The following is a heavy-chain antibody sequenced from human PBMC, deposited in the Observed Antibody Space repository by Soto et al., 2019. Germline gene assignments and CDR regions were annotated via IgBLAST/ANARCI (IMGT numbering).Heavy chain of an antibody. CDR2: MNPNSGNT. Sequence: GASVKVSCKASGYTFTSYDINWVRQATGQGLEWMGWMNPNSGNTGYAQKFQGRVTMTRNTSISTAYMELRSLRSDDTAVYYCARGWYGDLPTDVWGKGTTVTVSS. V-gene: IGHV1-8*01. J-gene: IGHJ6*04. CDR3: ARGWYGDLPTDV. D-gene: IGHD4-17*01. CDR1: GYTFTSYD.